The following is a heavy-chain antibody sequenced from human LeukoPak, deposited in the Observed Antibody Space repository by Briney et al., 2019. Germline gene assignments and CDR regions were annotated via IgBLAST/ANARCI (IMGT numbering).Heavy chain of an antibody. CDR2: MNPNSGNT. CDR3: ARVVVRGFDWFDP. D-gene: IGHD3-10*01. CDR1: VYTFTSYD. Sequence: ASVKVSCKASVYTFTSYDINWVRQATGQGLEWMGWMNPNSGNTGYAQKFQGRVTMTRNTSISTAYMELSSLKSEDTAVYYCARVVVRGFDWFDPWGQGTLVTVSS. V-gene: IGHV1-8*01. J-gene: IGHJ5*02.